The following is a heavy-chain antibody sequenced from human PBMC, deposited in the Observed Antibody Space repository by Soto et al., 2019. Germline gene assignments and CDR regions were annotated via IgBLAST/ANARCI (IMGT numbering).Heavy chain of an antibody. Sequence: EVQLLESGGGLVQPGGSLRLSCAASGFTFSSYAMSWVRQAPGKGLEWVSGISGSGGSTYYADSVKGRFTISSDNAKHTLYLHMNSLRADDTAVYYCAKGFEGSWIQLWLPGAFDIWGQGTKVTVSS. D-gene: IGHD5-18*01. CDR2: ISGSGGST. CDR3: AKGFEGSWIQLWLPGAFDI. J-gene: IGHJ3*02. V-gene: IGHV3-23*01. CDR1: GFTFSSYA.